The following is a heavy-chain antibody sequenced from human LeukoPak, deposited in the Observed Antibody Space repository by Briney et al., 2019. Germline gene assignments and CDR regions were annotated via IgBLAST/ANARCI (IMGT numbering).Heavy chain of an antibody. D-gene: IGHD3-16*02. Sequence: PGGSLRLSCAASGFTFSSYVMHWVRQAPGKGLEWVGRIKSKTDGGTTDYAAPVKGRFTISRDDSKNTPYLQMNSLKTEDTAVYYCTTGPLYDYVWGSYRYRSTDYWGQGTLVTVSS. CDR1: GFTFSSYV. CDR3: TTGPLYDYVWGSYRYRSTDY. V-gene: IGHV3-15*01. J-gene: IGHJ4*02. CDR2: IKSKTDGGTT.